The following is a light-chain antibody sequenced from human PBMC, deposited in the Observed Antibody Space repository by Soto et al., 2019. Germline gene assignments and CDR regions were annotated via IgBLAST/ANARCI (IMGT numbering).Light chain of an antibody. Sequence: ETMMTQSPDTLSVSLGERATLSFSARQSLRSSLAWYQQKPGQAPRLLIYDASTRAPGIPATFSGSGSGTEFTLTLRSLQSEDFAVYYCQQYSDWRPQFGQGTMVDVK. V-gene: IGKV3-15*01. CDR2: DAS. J-gene: IGKJ1*01. CDR3: QQYSDWRPQ. CDR1: QSLRSS.